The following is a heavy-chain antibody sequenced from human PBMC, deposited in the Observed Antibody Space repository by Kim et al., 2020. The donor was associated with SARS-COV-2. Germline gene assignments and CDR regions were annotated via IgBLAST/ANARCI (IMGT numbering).Heavy chain of an antibody. D-gene: IGHD6-19*01. Sequence: GGSLRLSCAASGFTFSSYEMNWVRQAPGKGLEWVSYISSSGSTIYYADSVKGRFTISRDNAKNSLYLQMNSLRAEDTAVYYCARAGRAVAIYYFDYWGQGTLVTVSS. V-gene: IGHV3-48*03. CDR1: GFTFSSYE. CDR3: ARAGRAVAIYYFDY. J-gene: IGHJ4*02. CDR2: ISSSGSTI.